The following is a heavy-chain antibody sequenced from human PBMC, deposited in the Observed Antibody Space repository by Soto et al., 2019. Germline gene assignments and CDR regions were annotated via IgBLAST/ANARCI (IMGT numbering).Heavy chain of an antibody. CDR2: IYYSGRT. D-gene: IGHD3-10*02. CDR3: FFQAEDGIRDVRSVSAFLLNRSSDL. Sequence: TGKGLEWIGYIYYSGRTYYNPSLKSRVTISVDTSKNQYSLKLSSVTAADTAVFFFFFQAEDGIRDVRSVSAFLLNRSSDL. V-gene: IGHV4-31*02. J-gene: IGHJ2*01.